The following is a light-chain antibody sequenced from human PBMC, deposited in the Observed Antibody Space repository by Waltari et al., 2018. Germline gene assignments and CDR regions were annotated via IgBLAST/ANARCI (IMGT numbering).Light chain of an antibody. V-gene: IGLV2-8*01. J-gene: IGLJ3*02. CDR1: SSDVGGYNY. CDR3: DSYAGSNNFVV. CDR2: EVY. Sequence: QSALTQPPSASGSPGQSVTISCTGTSSDVGGYNYVSWYQHHPGKAPKLLIYEVYKRPAGVPDRFPGSKSGNTASLTVSGLQPEDEADYYCDSYAGSNNFVVFGGGTKLTVL.